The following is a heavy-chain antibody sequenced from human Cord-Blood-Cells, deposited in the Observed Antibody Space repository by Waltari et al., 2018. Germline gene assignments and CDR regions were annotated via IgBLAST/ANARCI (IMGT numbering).Heavy chain of an antibody. CDR3: ARGRSWTDDAFDI. V-gene: IGHV3-33*01. Sequence: QVRLVESGGGVVQPGRSLSLPCAASGFTCSSYDLPWVRQAPGKGLEWVAVIWYDGSNKYYADSVKGRFTISRDNSKNTLYLQMNSLRAEDTAVYYCARGRSWTDDAFDIWGQGTMVTVSS. CDR2: IWYDGSNK. D-gene: IGHD1-26*01. CDR1: GFTCSSYD. J-gene: IGHJ3*02.